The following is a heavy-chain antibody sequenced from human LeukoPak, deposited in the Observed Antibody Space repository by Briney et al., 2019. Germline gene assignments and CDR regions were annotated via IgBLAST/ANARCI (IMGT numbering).Heavy chain of an antibody. CDR1: GYTFTSYG. Sequence: GASVKVSCKASGYTFTSYGISWVRQAPGQGLEGMGWISAYNGNTNYAQKLKGRVTMTTDTSTSTAYLELGNRRAYDTAVCLGVRDPGWNVVYGGTYYSGQGTLVTVSS. D-gene: IGHD4-23*01. V-gene: IGHV1-18*01. CDR3: VRDPGWNVVYGGTYY. CDR2: ISAYNGNT. J-gene: IGHJ4*02.